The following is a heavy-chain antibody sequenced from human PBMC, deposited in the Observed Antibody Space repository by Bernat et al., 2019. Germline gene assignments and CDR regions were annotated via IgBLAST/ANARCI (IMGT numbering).Heavy chain of an antibody. CDR3: AKDFNWDDGY. D-gene: IGHD1-1*01. Sequence: QVQLVESGGGVVQPGRSLRLSCAASGFTFSSYGMHWVRQAPGKGLEWVAVIWYDGSNKYYADSVKGRFTISRDNSKNTLYLQMNSLRAEDTAVYYSAKDFNWDDGYWGQGTLVTVSS. CDR2: IWYDGSNK. CDR1: GFTFSSYG. J-gene: IGHJ4*02. V-gene: IGHV3-33*06.